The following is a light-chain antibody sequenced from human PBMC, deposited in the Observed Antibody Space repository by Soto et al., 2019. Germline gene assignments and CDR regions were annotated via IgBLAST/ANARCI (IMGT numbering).Light chain of an antibody. V-gene: IGLV8-61*01. CDR2: STN. CDR1: SGSVSTNYY. CDR3: VLYMGGGIWV. J-gene: IGLJ3*02. Sequence: QTVVTQGPSFSVSPGRTVTLTCGLSSGSVSTNYYPSWYQQTPGQAPRTLIYSTNTRSSGVPDRFSGSILGNKAALTITGAQADDESDYYCVLYMGGGIWVFGGGTKLTVL.